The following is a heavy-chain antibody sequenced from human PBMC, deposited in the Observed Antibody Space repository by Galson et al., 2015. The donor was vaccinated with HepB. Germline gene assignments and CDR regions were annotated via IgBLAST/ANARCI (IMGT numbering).Heavy chain of an antibody. Sequence: SLRLSCAASGFTVSSNYMSWVRQAPGKGLEWVSVIYSGGSTYYADSVKGRFTISRDNSKNTLYLQMNSLRAEDTAVYYCARDRWRGVFDYWGQGTLVTVSS. CDR2: IYSGGST. V-gene: IGHV3-66*01. J-gene: IGHJ4*02. CDR3: ARDRWRGVFDY. CDR1: GFTVSSNY. D-gene: IGHD3-10*01.